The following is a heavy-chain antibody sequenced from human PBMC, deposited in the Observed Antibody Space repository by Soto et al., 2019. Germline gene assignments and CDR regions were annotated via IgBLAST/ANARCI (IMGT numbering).Heavy chain of an antibody. CDR2: IYYSGST. D-gene: IGHD3-10*01. CDR3: ARGEEWGRFGELLPSDYYYYGMDV. CDR1: GGSISSYY. Sequence: QVQLQESGPGLVKPSETLSLTCTVSGGSISSYYWSWIRQPPGKGLEWIGYIYYSGSTNYNPSLKSRVTISVDTSKNQFSLKLSSVTAADTAVYYCARGEEWGRFGELLPSDYYYYGMDVWGQGTTVTVSS. J-gene: IGHJ6*02. V-gene: IGHV4-59*01.